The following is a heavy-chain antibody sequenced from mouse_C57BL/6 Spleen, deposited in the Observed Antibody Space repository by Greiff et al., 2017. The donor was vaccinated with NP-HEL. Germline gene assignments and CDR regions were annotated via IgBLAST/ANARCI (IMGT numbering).Heavy chain of an antibody. CDR3: ARGLYSNYEAMDY. Sequence: EVMLVESGGGLVKPGGSLKLSCAASGFTFSDYGMHWVRQAPEKGLEWVAYISSGSSTISYADTVKGGFTISRDNAKNTLFLQMTSLRSEDTAMYYCARGLYSNYEAMDYWGQGTSVTVSS. CDR2: ISSGSSTI. J-gene: IGHJ4*01. V-gene: IGHV5-17*01. CDR1: GFTFSDYG. D-gene: IGHD2-5*01.